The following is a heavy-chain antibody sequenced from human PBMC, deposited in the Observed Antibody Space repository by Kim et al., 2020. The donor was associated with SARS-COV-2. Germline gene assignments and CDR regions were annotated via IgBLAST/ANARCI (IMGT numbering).Heavy chain of an antibody. J-gene: IGHJ4*02. Sequence: ANSVKGRCTISRDDSKNTVDLQMNSLRDDDTAVYYCAKGSGGSCYSSIDYWGQGTLVTVSS. D-gene: IGHD2-15*01. V-gene: IGHV3-23*01. CDR3: AKGSGGSCYSSIDY.